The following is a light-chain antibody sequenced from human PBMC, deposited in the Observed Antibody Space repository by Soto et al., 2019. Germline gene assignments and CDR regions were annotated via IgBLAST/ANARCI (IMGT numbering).Light chain of an antibody. J-gene: IGLJ3*02. V-gene: IGLV2-14*01. CDR3: SSYTSSSTPLV. Sequence: QSVLTQPASVSGSPGQSITISCTGTSSDVRGYNYVSWYQQHPGKAPKLMIYEVSNRPSGVSNRFSGSKSGNTASLTISGLQAEDEADYYCSSYTSSSTPLVFGGGTKLTVL. CDR2: EVS. CDR1: SSDVRGYNY.